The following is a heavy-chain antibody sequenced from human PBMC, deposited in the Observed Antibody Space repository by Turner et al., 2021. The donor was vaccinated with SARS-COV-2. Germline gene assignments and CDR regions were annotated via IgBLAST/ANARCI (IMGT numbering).Heavy chain of an antibody. CDR2: IYCSGST. Sequence: QVQLQESGTRLAKPSQTLTLTCTVSRGLIRRGGYYCSWIRQHPGKGLEWIGYIYCSGSTYYNPSLKSRVTISVDTSKNQFSLKLSSVTAADTAVYYCASAASYYYISAYRNDAFDIWGQGTMVTVSS. V-gene: IGHV4-31*03. D-gene: IGHD3-22*01. J-gene: IGHJ3*02. CDR1: RGLIRRGGYY. CDR3: ASAASYYYISAYRNDAFDI.